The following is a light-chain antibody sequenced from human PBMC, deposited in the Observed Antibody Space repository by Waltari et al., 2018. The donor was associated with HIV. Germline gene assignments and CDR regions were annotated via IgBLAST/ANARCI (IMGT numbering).Light chain of an antibody. CDR3: AAWDDSLSGWV. Sequence: QSALTQPPSTSGTPGQTVTIPCSGSSSNIGANYVSWYQQLPGTAPKLRIYRKSQRPSGVRDRFSGSKSGTSASLAINDLRSEDEAEYHCAAWDDSLSGWVFGGGTNLTVL. J-gene: IGLJ3*02. V-gene: IGLV1-47*01. CDR1: SSNIGANY. CDR2: RKS.